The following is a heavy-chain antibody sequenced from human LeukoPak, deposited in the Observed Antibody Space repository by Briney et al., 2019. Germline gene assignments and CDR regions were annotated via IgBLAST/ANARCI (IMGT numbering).Heavy chain of an antibody. CDR2: IIPIFGTA. Sequence: ASVKVSCKASGGTLSSYAISWVRQAPGQGLEWMGGIIPIFGTANYAQKFQGRVTITADESTSTAYMELSSLRSEDTAVYCCARASNDAFDIWGQGTMVTVSS. CDR3: ARASNDAFDI. V-gene: IGHV1-69*13. J-gene: IGHJ3*02. CDR1: GGTLSSYA.